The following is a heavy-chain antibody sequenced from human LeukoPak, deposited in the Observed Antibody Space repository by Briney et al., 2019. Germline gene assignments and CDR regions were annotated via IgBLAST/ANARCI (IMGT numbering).Heavy chain of an antibody. V-gene: IGHV3-30-3*01. CDR1: GFTLSFYS. CDR2: IYYDGSNK. D-gene: IGHD2-2*01. Sequence: GGSLRLSCAASGFTLSFYSMHWVRQAPGKGLEGVADIYYDGSNKYYVDSVKCRFTIYRENSKNTVYLQMNSRKAEDRGVYFCARELCSSTCCGGRYYALDVWGQGTPVTVSS. CDR3: ARELCSSTCCGGRYYALDV. J-gene: IGHJ6*02.